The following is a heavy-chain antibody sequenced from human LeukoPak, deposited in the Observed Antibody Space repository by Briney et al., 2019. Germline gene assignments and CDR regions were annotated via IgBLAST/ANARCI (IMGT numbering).Heavy chain of an antibody. CDR2: INPSGGST. CDR1: GYTFTGYC. D-gene: IGHD5-18*01. V-gene: IGHV1-46*01. J-gene: IGHJ4*02. CDR3: VRDSGDVDTAMASDY. Sequence: ASVKVSCKASGYTFTGYCMHWVRQAPGQGLEWMGIINPSGGSTSYAQKFQGRVTMTRDMSTSTVYMELSSLRSEDTAVYYCVRDSGDVDTAMASDYWGQGTLVTVSS.